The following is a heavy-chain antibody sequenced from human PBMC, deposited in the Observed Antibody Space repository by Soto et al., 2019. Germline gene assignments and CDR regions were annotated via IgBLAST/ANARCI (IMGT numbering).Heavy chain of an antibody. V-gene: IGHV3-30*18. CDR3: AKDYAQWELLFYFQH. J-gene: IGHJ1*01. CDR2: ISYDGSNK. D-gene: IGHD1-26*01. CDR1: GFTFSSYG. Sequence: QVQLVEYGGGVVQPGRSLRLSCAASGFTFSSYGMHWVSQATGKGLEWVAVISYDGSNKYYADSVKGRFTISRDNSKNTLYLQMNSLRAEDTAVYYCAKDYAQWELLFYFQHWGQGTLVTVSS.